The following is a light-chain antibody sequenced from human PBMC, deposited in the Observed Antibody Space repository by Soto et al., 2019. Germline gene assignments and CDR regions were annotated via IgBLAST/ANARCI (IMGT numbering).Light chain of an antibody. CDR2: GAS. J-gene: IGKJ2*01. Sequence: EIVLTQSPVTLSLSPGERATLSCRASQRITNNFLAWFQQKAGLAPRLLIYGASTRASGVPDRFSGGGSGTDFVLTISRVEPEDFAVYYCQQYCRSPFTFGQGTKLQSK. V-gene: IGKV3-20*01. CDR3: QQYCRSPFT. CDR1: QRITNNF.